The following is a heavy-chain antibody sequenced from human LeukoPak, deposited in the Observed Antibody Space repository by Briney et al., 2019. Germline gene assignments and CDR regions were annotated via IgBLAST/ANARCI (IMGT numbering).Heavy chain of an antibody. CDR1: GYTFTTHD. D-gene: IGHD3-3*01. CDR2: MSPNSSDT. V-gene: IGHV1-8*01. Sequence: ASVKVSCKASGYTFTTHDINWVRQATGQGLEWLGWMSPNSSDTGYAQKFQGRVTMTSDSSISTAYMELRSLRSDDTAVYYCARDGDYDFWSGFSFYYYGMDVWGQGTTVTVSS. J-gene: IGHJ6*02. CDR3: ARDGDYDFWSGFSFYYYGMDV.